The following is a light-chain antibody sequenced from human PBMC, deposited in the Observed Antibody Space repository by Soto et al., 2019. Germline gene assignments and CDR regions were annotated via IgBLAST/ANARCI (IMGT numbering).Light chain of an antibody. CDR2: KAA. V-gene: IGKV1-5*03. Sequence: DIKMTQSPSTLSGSVGDRVTITCRAGQTVSSWLAWYHQKPGKAPTRLIYKAATLRTGGTSRMCSSGSCTEFILTISSLQPYDFSTYYCQHYNSYSAAFGQGTKVDIK. J-gene: IGKJ1*01. CDR1: QTVSSW. CDR3: QHYNSYSAA.